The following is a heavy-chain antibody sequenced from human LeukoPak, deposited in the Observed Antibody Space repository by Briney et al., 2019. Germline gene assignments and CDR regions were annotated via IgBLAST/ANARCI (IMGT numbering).Heavy chain of an antibody. CDR3: ANDYRSGSFHDF. Sequence: PGGSLRLSCAASGFAFSSYAMSWVRQPPGKGLEWVSVISRRDDYTYYADSVKGRFTISRDNSKNTLYLLMNTLRAEDTAVYYCANDYRSGSFHDFWGQGTLVTVSS. V-gene: IGHV3-23*01. D-gene: IGHD3-10*01. CDR1: GFAFSSYA. J-gene: IGHJ4*02. CDR2: ISRRDDYT.